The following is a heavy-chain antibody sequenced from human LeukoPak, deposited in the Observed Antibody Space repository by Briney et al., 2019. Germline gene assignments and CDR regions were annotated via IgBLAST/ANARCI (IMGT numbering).Heavy chain of an antibody. CDR1: GYTFTSYG. J-gene: IGHJ5*02. V-gene: IGHV1-18*01. CDR3: ARGLYGSGSYRPGWFDP. D-gene: IGHD3-10*01. CDR2: ISAYNGNT. Sequence: EASVKVSCKASGYTFTSYGISWVRQAPGQGLEWMGWISAYNGNTNYAQKFQGRVTMITDTSTSTAYMELRSLRSDDTAMYYCARGLYGSGSYRPGWFDPWGQGTLVTVSS.